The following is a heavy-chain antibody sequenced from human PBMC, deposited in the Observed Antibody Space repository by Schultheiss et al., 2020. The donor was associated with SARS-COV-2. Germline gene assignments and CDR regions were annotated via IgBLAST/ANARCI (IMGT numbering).Heavy chain of an antibody. J-gene: IGHJ4*02. D-gene: IGHD5-24*01. CDR2: ISGSDGST. CDR1: GFTFSSYA. CDR3: AKDRARWLQPFDY. Sequence: GESLKISCAASGFTFSSYAMSWVRQAPGKGLEWVSAISGSDGSTYYADSVKGRFTISRDNSKNTLYLQMNSLRAEDTAVYYCAKDRARWLQPFDYWGQGTLVTVSS. V-gene: IGHV3-23*01.